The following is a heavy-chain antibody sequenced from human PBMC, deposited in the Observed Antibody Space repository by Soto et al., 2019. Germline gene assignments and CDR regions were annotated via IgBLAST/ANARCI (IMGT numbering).Heavy chain of an antibody. CDR3: ASSSGDLDVYGMDI. Sequence: PGGSLRFSCAASGFTFSRYAMSWVRQAPGKGLEWVSTVTGGGHTTYNADSVNGRFTISRDNSKNTLYLQMNNLRAEDTAIYYCASSSGDLDVYGMDIWGPGTTVTVSS. V-gene: IGHV3-23*01. J-gene: IGHJ6*02. CDR1: GFTFSRYA. CDR2: VTGGGHTT. D-gene: IGHD3-10*01.